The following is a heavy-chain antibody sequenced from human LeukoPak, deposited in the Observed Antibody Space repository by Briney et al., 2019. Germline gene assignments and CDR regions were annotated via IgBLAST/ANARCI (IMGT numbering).Heavy chain of an antibody. Sequence: GASVKVSCKASGYTFSGSYMHWVRQGPGQGLEWMGWIIPNSGGTNYAQTFQGRVTMTRDTSISTAYMDLSSLRSDDTAMYYCATLAIFGPYYFDYWGQGTLVTVSS. V-gene: IGHV1-2*02. J-gene: IGHJ4*02. CDR3: ATLAIFGPYYFDY. CDR1: GYTFSGSY. CDR2: IIPNSGGT. D-gene: IGHD3-3*01.